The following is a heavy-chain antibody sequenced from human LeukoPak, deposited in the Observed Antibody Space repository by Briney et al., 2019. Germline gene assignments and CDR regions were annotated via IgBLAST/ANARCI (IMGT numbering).Heavy chain of an antibody. Sequence: ASVKVSCKASGYTFTSYDINWGRQATGQGLEWMGWMNPNSGNTGYAQKFQGRVTMTRNTSISTAYMELSSLRSEDTAVYYCARGRLRLLFVGWFDPWGQGTLVTVSS. V-gene: IGHV1-8*01. D-gene: IGHD5-12*01. CDR1: GYTFTSYD. J-gene: IGHJ5*02. CDR3: ARGRLRLLFVGWFDP. CDR2: MNPNSGNT.